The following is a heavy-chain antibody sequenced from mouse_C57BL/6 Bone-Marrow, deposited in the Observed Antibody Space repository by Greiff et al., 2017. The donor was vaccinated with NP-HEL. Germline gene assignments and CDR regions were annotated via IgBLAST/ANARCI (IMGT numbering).Heavy chain of an antibody. D-gene: IGHD4-1*01. CDR1: GYTFTSYW. Sequence: VQLQQPGAELVKPGASVKMSCKASGYTFTSYWITWVKQRPGQGLEWIGDIYPGSGSTNYNEKFKSKATLTVDTSSSTAYMQLSSLTSEDSAVYYCASRGTGKDWYFDVWGTGTTVTVSS. CDR2: IYPGSGST. CDR3: ASRGTGKDWYFDV. J-gene: IGHJ1*03. V-gene: IGHV1-55*01.